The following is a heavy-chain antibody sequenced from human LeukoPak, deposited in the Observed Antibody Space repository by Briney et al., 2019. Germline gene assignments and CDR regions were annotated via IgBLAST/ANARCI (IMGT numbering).Heavy chain of an antibody. CDR2: IRSKAYGGTT. CDR3: TRDGGYSTRTFDY. D-gene: IGHD2/OR15-2a*01. Sequence: NPGGSLRLSCTASGFTFGDYAMSWFRQAPGKGLEWVCFIRSKAYGGTTEYAASVKGRFTISRDDSKSIAYLQMKSLKTEDTAVYYCTRDGGYSTRTFDYWGQGTLVTVSS. J-gene: IGHJ4*02. V-gene: IGHV3-49*05. CDR1: GFTFGDYA.